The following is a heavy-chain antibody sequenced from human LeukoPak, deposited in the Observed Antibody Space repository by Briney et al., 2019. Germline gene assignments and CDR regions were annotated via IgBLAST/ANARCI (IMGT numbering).Heavy chain of an antibody. V-gene: IGHV3-23*01. CDR1: GFTFSSYA. Sequence: GGSLRLSCAASGFTFSSYAVSWVRQAPGKGLEWVSAISGSGGGTYYADSVKGRFTISRDNSKNTLYLQMNSLSYEDTAVYYCAKTTTGYSSGRYPGWPVDYWGQGTLVTVSS. J-gene: IGHJ4*02. D-gene: IGHD6-19*01. CDR3: AKTTTGYSSGRYPGWPVDY. CDR2: ISGSGGGT.